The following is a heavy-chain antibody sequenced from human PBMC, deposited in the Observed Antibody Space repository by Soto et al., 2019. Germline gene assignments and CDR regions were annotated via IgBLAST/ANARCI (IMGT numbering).Heavy chain of an antibody. V-gene: IGHV4-4*02. CDR3: ARDRPYYDFWSGYYDYYYYGMDV. CDR1: GGSISSSNW. D-gene: IGHD3-3*01. CDR2: IYHSGST. Sequence: SETLSLTCAVSGGSISSSNWWSWVRQPPGKGLEWIGEIYHSGSTNYNPSLKSRVTISVDKSKNQFSLKLSSVTAADTAAYYCARDRPYYDFWSGYYDYYYYGMDVWGQGTTVTVSS. J-gene: IGHJ6*02.